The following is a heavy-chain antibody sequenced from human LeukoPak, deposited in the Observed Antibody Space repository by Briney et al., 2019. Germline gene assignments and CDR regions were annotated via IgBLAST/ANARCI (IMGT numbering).Heavy chain of an antibody. D-gene: IGHD3-10*01. CDR3: ARDRHYYGSGSYYNLGY. J-gene: IGHJ4*02. CDR1: GFTFSSYW. V-gene: IGHV3-7*04. CDR2: IKQDGSEK. Sequence: PGGSLRLSCAASGFTFSSYWMSWVRQAPGKGLEWVANIKQDGSEKYYVDSVKGRFTISRDNAKNSLYLQMNSLRAEDTAVYYCARDRHYYGSGSYYNLGYWGQGTLVTASS.